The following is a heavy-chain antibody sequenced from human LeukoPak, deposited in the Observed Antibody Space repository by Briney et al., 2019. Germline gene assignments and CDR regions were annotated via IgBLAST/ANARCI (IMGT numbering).Heavy chain of an antibody. CDR1: GGSFSGYY. CDR2: INHSGST. CDR3: ARDLWELQSAFDL. V-gene: IGHV4-34*01. Sequence: SETLSLTCAVSGGSFSGYYWSWIRQPPGKGLEWIGEINHSGSTNYNPSLMSRVTISVDTSKNQFSLKLRSVTAADTAVYYCARDLWELQSAFDLWGQGTMVTVSS. J-gene: IGHJ3*01. D-gene: IGHD1-26*01.